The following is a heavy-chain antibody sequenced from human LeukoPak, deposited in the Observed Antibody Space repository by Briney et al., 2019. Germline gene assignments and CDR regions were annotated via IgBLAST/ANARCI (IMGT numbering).Heavy chain of an antibody. V-gene: IGHV4-4*07. Sequence: SETLSLTCTVSGASISAFHWTWFRQPAGKGLEWIGIIYSSGSPLFNPSLKSRVAMSVDLTKNPLSLKLTSVTAADTAMYYCARKDGDYWGRGTLVTVSS. CDR3: ARKDGDY. J-gene: IGHJ4*02. CDR2: IYSSGSP. CDR1: GASISAFH.